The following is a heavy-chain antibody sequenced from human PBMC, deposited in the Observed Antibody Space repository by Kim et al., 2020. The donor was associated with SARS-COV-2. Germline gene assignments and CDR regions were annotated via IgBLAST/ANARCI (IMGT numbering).Heavy chain of an antibody. CDR1: GFTLGVYG. V-gene: IGHV3-48*04. CDR3: AIGNLWAFVL. D-gene: IGHD3-16*01. Sequence: GGSLRLSCATSGFTLGVYGMNWVRQAPGKGLEWVAHLSESSSSTKYADSVKGRFTISRDNTKNSLYVQRNTLRVEDTAVYYCAIGNLWAFVLWGYGTLV. CDR2: LSESSSST. J-gene: IGHJ3*01.